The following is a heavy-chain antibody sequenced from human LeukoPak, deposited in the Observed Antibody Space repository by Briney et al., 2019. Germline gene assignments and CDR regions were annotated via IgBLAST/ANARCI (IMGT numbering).Heavy chain of an antibody. D-gene: IGHD2-15*01. CDR3: ARLRGGSYSDY. CDR1: GFSLSTSGMC. J-gene: IGHJ4*02. CDR2: IDWDDDK. V-gene: IGHV2-70*11. Sequence: SGPALVKPTQTLTLTCTFSGFSLSTSGMCVSWIRQPPGKALEWLARIDWDDDKYYSTSLKTRLTIPKDTSNNQVVLAMTNMDPVDTATYYFARLRGGSYSDYWGQGTLVTVSS.